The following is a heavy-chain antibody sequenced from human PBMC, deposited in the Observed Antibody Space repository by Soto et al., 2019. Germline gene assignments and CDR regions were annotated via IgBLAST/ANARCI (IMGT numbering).Heavy chain of an antibody. D-gene: IGHD3-10*01. V-gene: IGHV1-18*01. CDR3: ARDFGHWFGEFDAVHI. CDR1: GYNFSGYG. CDR2: ISVYNRNS. J-gene: IGHJ3*02. Sequence: QVQLVQSGTEVKKPGASVKVSCKASGYNFSGYGISWVRQAPGQGLEWMGWISVYNRNSHSAQKLQGRLTMTTDTSTSTAYMELRSLKSDDTAVYYCARDFGHWFGEFDAVHIWGQGTKVTVSS.